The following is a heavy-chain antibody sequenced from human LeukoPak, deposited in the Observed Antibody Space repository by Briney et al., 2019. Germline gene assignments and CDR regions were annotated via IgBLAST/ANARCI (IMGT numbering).Heavy chain of an antibody. J-gene: IGHJ5*02. CDR1: GFTFTNAW. CDR2: ISSGGSTI. CDR3: ARDVWFDP. V-gene: IGHV3-11*04. Sequence: GGSLRLSCAASGFTFTNAWMSWVRQPPGKGLEWVSYISSGGSTIYYADSVKGRFTVSRDNAKNSLYLQMNSLRAEDTALYCCARDVWFDPWGQGTLVTVSS.